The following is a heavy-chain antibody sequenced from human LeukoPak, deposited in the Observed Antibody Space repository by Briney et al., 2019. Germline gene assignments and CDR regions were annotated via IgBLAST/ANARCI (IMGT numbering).Heavy chain of an antibody. Sequence: ASVKVSCKASGYTFTGYYMHWVRQAPGQGLEWMGWINPNSGGTNYAQKFQGRVTMTRDTSISTAYMELSRLRSDVTAVYYCARDSATVTTSGAFDIWGQGTMVTVSS. CDR2: INPNSGGT. CDR1: GYTFTGYY. D-gene: IGHD4-17*01. J-gene: IGHJ3*02. CDR3: ARDSATVTTSGAFDI. V-gene: IGHV1-2*02.